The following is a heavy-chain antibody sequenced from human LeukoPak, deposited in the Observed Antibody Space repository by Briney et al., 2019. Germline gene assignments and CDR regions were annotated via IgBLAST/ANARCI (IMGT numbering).Heavy chain of an antibody. D-gene: IGHD3-10*01. CDR3: ARWKVRGVISYYYYGMDV. V-gene: IGHV4-4*02. J-gene: IGHJ6*02. Sequence: SETLSLTCAVSGGSISSSNWWSWVRQPPGKGLEWIGEIYHSGSTNYNPSLKSRVTISVDKSKNQFSLKLSSVTAADTAVYYCARWKVRGVISYYYYGMDVWGQGTTVTVSS. CDR1: GGSISSSNW. CDR2: IYHSGST.